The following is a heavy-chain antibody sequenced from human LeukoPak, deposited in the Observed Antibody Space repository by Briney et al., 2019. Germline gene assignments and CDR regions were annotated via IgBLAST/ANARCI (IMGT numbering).Heavy chain of an antibody. Sequence: PSETLSLTCTVSGGSISSYYWNWIRQPAGKGLEWIGRISTTGNTNYNPSLKSRVTISVDTSKNQFSLKLSSVTAADTAIYYCARSATYYDFSDPWGQGTLVTVSS. D-gene: IGHD3-3*01. CDR3: ARSATYYDFSDP. CDR1: GGSISSYY. V-gene: IGHV4-4*07. J-gene: IGHJ5*02. CDR2: ISTTGNT.